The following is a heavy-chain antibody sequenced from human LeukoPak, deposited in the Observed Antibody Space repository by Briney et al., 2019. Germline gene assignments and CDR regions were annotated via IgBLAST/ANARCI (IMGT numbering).Heavy chain of an antibody. V-gene: IGHV3-48*04. CDR1: GFTFSNYN. D-gene: IGHD2-2*01. CDR3: AREGKGYCSGTTCYAPFDY. CDR2: ISSRDNTI. J-gene: IGHJ4*02. Sequence: GSLRLSCVASGFTFSNYNMNWVRQAPGKGLEWVSYISSRDNTIYYADSVKGRFTISRDNAKKSLYLQMNSLRAEDTAVYYCAREGKGYCSGTTCYAPFDYWGQGTLVTVSS.